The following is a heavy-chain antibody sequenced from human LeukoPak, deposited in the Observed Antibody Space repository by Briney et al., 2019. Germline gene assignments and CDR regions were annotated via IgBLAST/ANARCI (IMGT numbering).Heavy chain of an antibody. D-gene: IGHD3-10*01. CDR1: GFTFSSYA. V-gene: IGHV3-23*01. CDR3: QGSYSLYYYYGMDV. Sequence: GGSLRLSCAASGFTFSSYAMSWVRQAPGKGLEWVSAISGSGGSTYYADSVKGRFTISRDNSKNTLYLQMNSLRAEGTAVYYCQGSYSLYYYYGMDVWGQGTTVTVSS. J-gene: IGHJ6*02. CDR2: ISGSGGST.